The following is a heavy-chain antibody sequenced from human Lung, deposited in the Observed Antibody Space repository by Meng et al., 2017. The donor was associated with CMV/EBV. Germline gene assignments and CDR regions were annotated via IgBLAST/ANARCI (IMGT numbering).Heavy chain of an antibody. CDR3: ARVHRQYYYDGMDV. CDR1: GFTFSSYW. V-gene: IGHV3-74*01. Sequence: GESLKISCAASGFTFSSYWMHWVRQAPGKGLVWVSRINSDGRSTSYADSVKGRFTISRDNAKNTVYLQMNSLRAEDTAVYNCARVHRQYYYDGMDVWGQGXTVTVSS. J-gene: IGHJ6*02. CDR2: INSDGRST.